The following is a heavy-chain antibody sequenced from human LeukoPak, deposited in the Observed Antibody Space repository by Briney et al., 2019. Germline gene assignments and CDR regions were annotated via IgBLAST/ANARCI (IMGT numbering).Heavy chain of an antibody. V-gene: IGHV4-59*01. CDR2: IYYSGSN. Sequence: PSETLSLTCTVSGASISSYYWSWLRQPPGKGLEWLGYIYYSGSNNYNPSLKSRVTISVDTSKNQFSLKLSSVTAADTAVYYCASLTYYYDSSGSGRYYYGMDVWGQGTTVTVSS. D-gene: IGHD3-22*01. CDR1: GASISSYY. J-gene: IGHJ6*02. CDR3: ASLTYYYDSSGSGRYYYGMDV.